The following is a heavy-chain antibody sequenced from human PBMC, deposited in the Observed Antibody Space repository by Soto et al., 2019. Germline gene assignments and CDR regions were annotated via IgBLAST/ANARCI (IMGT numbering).Heavy chain of an antibody. J-gene: IGHJ4*02. CDR3: ARQYYDSSGYLDY. CDR2: IYSGGST. V-gene: IGHV3-53*01. Sequence: EVQLVESGGGLIQPGGSLRLSCAASGFTVSSNYMSWVRQAPGKGLEWVSVIYSGGSTYYADSVKGRFTISRDNSKNTLYLQMNSLRSEGTAVYYCARQYYDSSGYLDYWGQGTLVTVSS. D-gene: IGHD3-22*01. CDR1: GFTVSSNY.